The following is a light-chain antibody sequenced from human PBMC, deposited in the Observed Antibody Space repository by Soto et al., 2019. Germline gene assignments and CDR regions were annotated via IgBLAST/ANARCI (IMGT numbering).Light chain of an antibody. CDR3: SSYTSSITWV. CDR1: SSDVGGYNY. J-gene: IGLJ3*02. Sequence: QSALTQPASVSGSPGQSITISCTGTSSDVGGYNYVSWHQQHPGKAPKLMIYEVSNRPSGVSNRFSGSKSCNTASLTISGLQAEDEADYYCSSYTSSITWVFGGGTKLTVL. CDR2: EVS. V-gene: IGLV2-14*01.